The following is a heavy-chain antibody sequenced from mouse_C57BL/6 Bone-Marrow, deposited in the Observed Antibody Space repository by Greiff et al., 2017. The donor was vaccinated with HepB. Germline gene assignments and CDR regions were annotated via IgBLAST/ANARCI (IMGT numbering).Heavy chain of an antibody. D-gene: IGHD2-10*02. Sequence: VQLQQSGPGLVQPSQSLSITCTVSGFSLTSYGVHWVRQSPGKGLEWLGVIWSGGSTDYNAAFMSRLSTTKDNSKSHVFFKMNSLQADDTAIYYCAITSYGNYGGGAMDYWGQGTSVTVSS. CDR3: AITSYGNYGGGAMDY. V-gene: IGHV2-5*01. J-gene: IGHJ4*01. CDR1: GFSLTSYG. CDR2: IWSGGST.